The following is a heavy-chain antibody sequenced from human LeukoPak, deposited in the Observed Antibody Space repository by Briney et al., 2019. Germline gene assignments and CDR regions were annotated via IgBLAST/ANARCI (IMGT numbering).Heavy chain of an antibody. Sequence: PGGSLRLSCVASGSGFTFSEFWMGWVRQAPGERLEWVANIKGDGSETYYVHSVKGRFTISRDNVKNSVYLQMNSLTADDTSLYRCAREAYCGGPSCFAVNYMDVWGKGTTVSVSS. CDR1: GSGFTFSEFW. CDR2: IKGDGSET. J-gene: IGHJ6*03. CDR3: AREAYCGGPSCFAVNYMDV. D-gene: IGHD2-2*01. V-gene: IGHV3-7*01.